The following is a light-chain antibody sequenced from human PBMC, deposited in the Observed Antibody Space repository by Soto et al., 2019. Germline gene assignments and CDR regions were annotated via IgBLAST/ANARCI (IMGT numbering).Light chain of an antibody. CDR1: QSISRW. CDR2: DAS. V-gene: IGKV1-5*01. CDR3: QKHNSSFIT. J-gene: IGKJ5*01. Sequence: DIQMTQSPSTLSASVGDTVTITCRASQSISRWLAWYQQKPGKVPKVLIYDASRLESGVPLRFSGSGSGTEFSLPISSIQPHDFAHFYCQKHNSSFITSA.